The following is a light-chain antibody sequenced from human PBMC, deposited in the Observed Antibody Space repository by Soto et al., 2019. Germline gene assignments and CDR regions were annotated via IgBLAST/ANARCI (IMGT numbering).Light chain of an antibody. CDR2: DVS. V-gene: IGKV3-11*01. CDR1: ESGSDY. Sequence: IVLTQSPATLSLSPGERGTLSSRASESGSDYLAWYQQKPGQAPRLLGYDVSNRAGVIPTRFSGAGSGTGFTLTITYVEPEDFALYYCQQRLAWPWTFGHGTQV. CDR3: QQRLAWPWT. J-gene: IGKJ1*01.